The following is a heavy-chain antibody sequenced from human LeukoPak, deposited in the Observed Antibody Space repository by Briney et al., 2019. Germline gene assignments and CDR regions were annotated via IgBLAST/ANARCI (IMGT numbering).Heavy chain of an antibody. CDR3: ASSSSWGGIDY. Sequence: SETLSLTCTVSGGSISSSSYYWGWFRQPPGKGLEWIGSIYYSGSTYYNPSLKSRVTISVDTSKNQFSLKLSSVTAADTAVYYCASSSSWGGIDYWGQGTLVTVSS. CDR2: IYYSGST. CDR1: GGSISSSSYY. J-gene: IGHJ4*02. V-gene: IGHV4-39*01. D-gene: IGHD6-13*01.